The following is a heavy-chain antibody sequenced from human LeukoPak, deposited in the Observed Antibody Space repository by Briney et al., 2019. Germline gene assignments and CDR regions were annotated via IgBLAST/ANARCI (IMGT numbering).Heavy chain of an antibody. CDR3: AKDGVYYSDNNDYN. V-gene: IGHV3-23*01. J-gene: IGHJ4*02. CDR1: GFTVSDYS. CDR2: ISGSGSYT. Sequence: PGGSLRLSCAASGFTVSDYSMAWVRQAPGKGLEWVSAISGSGSYTDYADSVKGRFTISKDNSKNTLYLQMNSLRAEDTALYYCAKDGVYYSDNNDYNWGQGTLVTVSS. D-gene: IGHD3-22*01.